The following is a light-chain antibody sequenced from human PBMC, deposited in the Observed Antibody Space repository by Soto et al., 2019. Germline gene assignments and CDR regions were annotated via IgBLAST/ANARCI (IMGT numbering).Light chain of an antibody. CDR1: QFISNS. CDR3: QQSSNWPRT. V-gene: IGKV3-15*01. Sequence: EFVLTHSPGTLSLSPGERATLSFRASQFISNSLAWYQQRPGQPPRLLIYGASTRAAGISARFSGSGSGTEFTLTISSLQSEDFAVYYCQQSSNWPRTFGQGTKVDIK. CDR2: GAS. J-gene: IGKJ1*01.